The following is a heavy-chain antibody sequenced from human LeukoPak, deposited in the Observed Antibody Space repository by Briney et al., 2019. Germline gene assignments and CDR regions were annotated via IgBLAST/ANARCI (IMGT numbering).Heavy chain of an antibody. Sequence: SETLSLTCAVYGGSFSGYYWSWIRQPPGKGLEWIGEINHSGSTNYNPSLKSRVTISVDTSKNQFSLKLSSVTAADTAVYYCARDPTESIYYYYGMDVWGQGTTVTVSS. CDR3: ARDPTESIYYYYGMDV. D-gene: IGHD6-6*01. V-gene: IGHV4-34*01. CDR2: INHSGST. CDR1: GGSFSGYY. J-gene: IGHJ6*02.